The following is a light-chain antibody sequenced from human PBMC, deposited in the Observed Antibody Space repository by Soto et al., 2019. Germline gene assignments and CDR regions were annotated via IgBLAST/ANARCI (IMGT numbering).Light chain of an antibody. J-gene: IGLJ2*01. CDR2: ISD. V-gene: IGLV1-44*01. CDR3: APWDDSLNGPV. CDR1: SSNIGTNT. Sequence: QSVLTQPPSASGTSGQRVTIACSGDSSNIGTNTVNWYQQLPGTAPKLLIYISDQRPSGVPDRFSGSKSGASASLAISGLQSEDEADYYCAPWDDSLNGPVFGGGTKLTVL.